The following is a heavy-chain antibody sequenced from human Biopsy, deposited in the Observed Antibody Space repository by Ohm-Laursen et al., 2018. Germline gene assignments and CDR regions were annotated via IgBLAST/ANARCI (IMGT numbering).Heavy chain of an antibody. Sequence: QTLSLTWAASGLSFENYGMKWVRQGRGKGRGWVGLIRSSGYGGTADDAASVKGRSTISRDDSKSFAYLQMTSLRTEDTAVYFCAREGLGTTADYWGQGILVTVSS. CDR3: AREGLGTTADY. CDR2: IRSSGYGGTA. CDR1: GLSFENYG. V-gene: IGHV3-49*04. J-gene: IGHJ4*02. D-gene: IGHD1/OR15-1a*01.